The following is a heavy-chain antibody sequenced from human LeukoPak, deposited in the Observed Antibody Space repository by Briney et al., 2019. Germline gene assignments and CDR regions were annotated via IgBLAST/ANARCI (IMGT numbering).Heavy chain of an antibody. V-gene: IGHV3-23*01. CDR1: GFPFSNNV. CDR2: IRGSGDT. J-gene: IGHJ4*02. Sequence: GGSLRLSCAASGFPFSNNVMSWVRQAPGRGLDWLSAIRGSGDTYYADSVKGRFTTSRDNSKNMLYLQMNSLRAEDTAVYYCAKTFPYGTTWYGFCDYWGQRALVTVSS. CDR3: AKTFPYGTTWYGFCDY. D-gene: IGHD3-3*01.